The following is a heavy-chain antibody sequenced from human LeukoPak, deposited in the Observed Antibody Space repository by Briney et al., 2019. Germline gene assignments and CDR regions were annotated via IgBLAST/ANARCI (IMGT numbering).Heavy chain of an antibody. J-gene: IGHJ4*02. CDR2: IYTNGDT. Sequence: PSETLSLTCTVSGGSISGYYWSWIRQSAGKGLEWIGRIYTNGDTNYNPSLKSRVTISVDTSKNQFSLKLSSVTAADTAVYYCARVKRYCSGGSCYSGVFDYWGQGTLVTVSS. CDR1: GGSISGYY. D-gene: IGHD2-15*01. CDR3: ARVKRYCSGGSCYSGVFDY. V-gene: IGHV4-4*07.